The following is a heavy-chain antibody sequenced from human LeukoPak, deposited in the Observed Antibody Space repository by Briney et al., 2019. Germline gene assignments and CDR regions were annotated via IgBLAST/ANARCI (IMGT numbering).Heavy chain of an antibody. CDR2: ISWDGGST. D-gene: IGHD2-15*01. V-gene: IGHV3-43*01. CDR3: ARDNGGSSPFDY. J-gene: IGHJ4*02. Sequence: GGSLRLSCAASGFTFDDYTMHWVRQAPGKGLEWVSLISWDGGSTYYADSVKGRFTISRDNAKNSLYLQMNSLRAEDTAVYYCARDNGGSSPFDYWGQGTLVTVSS. CDR1: GFTFDDYT.